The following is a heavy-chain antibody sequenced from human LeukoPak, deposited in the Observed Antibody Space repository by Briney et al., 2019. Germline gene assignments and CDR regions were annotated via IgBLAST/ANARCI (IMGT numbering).Heavy chain of an antibody. CDR3: AKDAPYYYDSSGYYPDY. V-gene: IGHV3-23*01. J-gene: IGHJ4*02. Sequence: GGSLRLSCAASGFTFSNYAMSWVRQAPGKGLEWVSAISGSGGSTCYADSVKGRFTISRDNSKNTLYLQMNSLRAEDTAVYYCAKDAPYYYDSSGYYPDYWGQGTLVTVSS. D-gene: IGHD3-22*01. CDR2: ISGSGGST. CDR1: GFTFSNYA.